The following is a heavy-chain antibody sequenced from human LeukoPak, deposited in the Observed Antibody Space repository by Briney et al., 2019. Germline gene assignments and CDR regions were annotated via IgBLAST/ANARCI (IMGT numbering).Heavy chain of an antibody. V-gene: IGHV3-48*01. CDR1: GFTFSSYR. CDR3: ANSYYFDY. Sequence: GESLRLSRAASGFTFSSYRMNWFREAPGQALEWVSYISSSSSTIYYADSVKGRFTISRDNAKNSLYLQMNSLRAEDTAVYYCANSYYFDYWGQGTLVTVSS. J-gene: IGHJ4*02. CDR2: ISSSSSTI.